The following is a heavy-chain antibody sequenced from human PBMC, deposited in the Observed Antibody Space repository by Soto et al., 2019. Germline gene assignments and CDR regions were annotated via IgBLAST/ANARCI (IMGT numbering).Heavy chain of an antibody. D-gene: IGHD3-16*02. V-gene: IGHV3-33*01. CDR2: IWYDGSNK. CDR3: ARDGQSLAPYALDV. Sequence: QVQVVESGGGVVQPGRSLRLSCTVSGFSFSGHAMHWVRQAPGKGLEWVAQIWYDGSNKYYADSVRGRFTVSRDNFKNVVYVQMDSLRVEDTAVYYCARDGQSLAPYALDVWGQGTSVTVSS. J-gene: IGHJ6*02. CDR1: GFSFSGHA.